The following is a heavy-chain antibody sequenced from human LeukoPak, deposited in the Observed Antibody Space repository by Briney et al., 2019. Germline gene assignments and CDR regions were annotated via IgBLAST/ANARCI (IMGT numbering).Heavy chain of an antibody. CDR3: ARVGSYYDSSGYYSTTSYYFDY. Sequence: GGSLRLSCAASGFTSSSYWMSWVRQAPGKGLEWVANIKQDGSEKYYVDSVKGRFTISRDNAKNSLYLQMNSLRAEDTAVYYCARVGSYYDSSGYYSTTSYYFDYWGQGTLVTVSS. D-gene: IGHD3-22*01. V-gene: IGHV3-7*01. CDR2: IKQDGSEK. CDR1: GFTSSSYW. J-gene: IGHJ4*02.